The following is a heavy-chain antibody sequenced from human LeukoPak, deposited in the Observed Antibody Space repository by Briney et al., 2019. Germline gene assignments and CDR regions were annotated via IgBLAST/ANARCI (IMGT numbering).Heavy chain of an antibody. CDR3: AREPTSGREPTSGRPLDY. V-gene: IGHV4-4*07. CDR2: IYSSGSN. Sequence: SETLSLTCTVSGGSISGYFWSWTRQPAGKGLEWIGRIYSSGSNNYNPSLKSRVTMSLDTSKNHLSLNLSSVTAADTAVYYCAREPTSGREPTSGRPLDYWGQGTLVTVSS. J-gene: IGHJ4*02. CDR1: GGSISGYF. D-gene: IGHD5-12*01.